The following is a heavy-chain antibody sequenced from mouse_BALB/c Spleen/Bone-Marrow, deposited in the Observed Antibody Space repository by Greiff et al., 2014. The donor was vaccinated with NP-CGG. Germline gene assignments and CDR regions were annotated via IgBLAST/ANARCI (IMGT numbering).Heavy chain of an antibody. D-gene: IGHD2-14*01. Sequence: EVKLVESGAELVKPGASVKLSCTASGFNIKVTYMHWVKQRPEQGLEWIGRIDPANGNTKYDPKFQGKATITADTSSNTAYLQLSSLTSEDTAVYYCASYRYAWYFDVWGAGTTVTVSS. J-gene: IGHJ1*01. V-gene: IGHV14-3*02. CDR3: ASYRYAWYFDV. CDR1: GFNIKVTY. CDR2: IDPANGNT.